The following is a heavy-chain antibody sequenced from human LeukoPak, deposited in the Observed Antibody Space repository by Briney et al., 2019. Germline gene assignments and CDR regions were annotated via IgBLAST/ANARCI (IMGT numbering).Heavy chain of an antibody. J-gene: IGHJ4*02. CDR3: ARVSSSGYYGSSALDY. CDR1: GGSISSYY. V-gene: IGHV4-59*01. Sequence: SETLSLTCTVSGGSISSYYWSWIRQPPGKGLEWIGYIYYSGSTNYNPSLKSRVTISVDTSKNQFSLKLSSVTAADTAVYYCARVSSSGYYGSSALDYWGQGTLVTVSS. CDR2: IYYSGST. D-gene: IGHD3-22*01.